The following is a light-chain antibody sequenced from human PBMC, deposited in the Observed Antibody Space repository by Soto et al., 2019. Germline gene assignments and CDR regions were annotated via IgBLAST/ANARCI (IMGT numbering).Light chain of an antibody. V-gene: IGLV2-23*01. CDR2: EGS. CDR3: CSYAGSSTAVV. Sequence: QSALTQPASVSGSPGQSITISCTGTSSDFGSYNLVAWYQPHPGKAPKLMIYEGSKRPSGVSNRFSGSKSGNTASLTISGLKAEDGADYYCCSYAGSSTAVVFGGGTKLTVL. J-gene: IGLJ2*01. CDR1: SSDFGSYNL.